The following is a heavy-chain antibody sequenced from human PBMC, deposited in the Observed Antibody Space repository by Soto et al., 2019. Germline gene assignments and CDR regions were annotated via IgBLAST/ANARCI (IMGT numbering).Heavy chain of an antibody. CDR2: SHHSGSA. V-gene: IGHV4-4*02. J-gene: IGHJ4*02. CDR3: ARRGYYYDSSGYP. Sequence: QVQLQESGPGRVKPSGTLSLTCAVSGDSISSSKGWTWVRQPPGKGLEWIGESHHSGSANYNPSLKSRVTISVDKSKNQFSLNLSSVTAADTAVYYCARRGYYYDSSGYPWGQGTLVTVSS. CDR1: GDSISSSKG. D-gene: IGHD3-22*01.